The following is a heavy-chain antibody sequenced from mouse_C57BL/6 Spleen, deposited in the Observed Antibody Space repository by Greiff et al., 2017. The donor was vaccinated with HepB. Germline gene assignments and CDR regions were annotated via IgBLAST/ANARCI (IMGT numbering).Heavy chain of an antibody. D-gene: IGHD1-1*01. V-gene: IGHV1-15*01. J-gene: IGHJ2*01. CDR3: TRGAPVVAREFDY. Sequence: VKLMESGAELVRPGASVTLSCKASGYTFTDYEMHWVKQTPVHGLEWIGAIDPETGGTAYNQKFKGKAILTADKSSSTAYMELRSLTSEDSAVYYCTRGAPVVAREFDYWGQGTTLTVSS. CDR2: IDPETGGT. CDR1: GYTFTDYE.